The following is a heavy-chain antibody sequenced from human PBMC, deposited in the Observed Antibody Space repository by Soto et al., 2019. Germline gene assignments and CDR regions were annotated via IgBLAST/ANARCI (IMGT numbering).Heavy chain of an antibody. Sequence: QITLKESGPTLVKPTQTLTLTCTFSGFSLSTSGVGVGWNRQPPGKALEWLALIYWDDDKRYSPSLKSRLTITKDTSKTQVVLTMTNMDPVDTATYYCAHSLKDYGSGSYYSGNWFDPWGQGTLVTVSS. V-gene: IGHV2-5*02. D-gene: IGHD3-10*01. CDR2: IYWDDDK. J-gene: IGHJ5*02. CDR3: AHSLKDYGSGSYYSGNWFDP. CDR1: GFSLSTSGVG.